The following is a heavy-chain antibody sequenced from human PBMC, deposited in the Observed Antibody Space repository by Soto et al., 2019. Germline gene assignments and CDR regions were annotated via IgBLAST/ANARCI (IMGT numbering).Heavy chain of an antibody. CDR3: AHTDDSSGYLTFDY. Sequence: QITLKESGPTLVKPTQTLTLTCTFSGFSLSTSGVGVGWIRQPPGKALEWLALSYWDDDKRYSPSLKSRLTITNDTSKNHVVLTLTNMDPVDTAPYHCAHTDDSSGYLTFDYWGQGTLVTVSS. D-gene: IGHD6-13*01. V-gene: IGHV2-5*02. CDR1: GFSLSTSGVG. J-gene: IGHJ4*02. CDR2: SYWDDDK.